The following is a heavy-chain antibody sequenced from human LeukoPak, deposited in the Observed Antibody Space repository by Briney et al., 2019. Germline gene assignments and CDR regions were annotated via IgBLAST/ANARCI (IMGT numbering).Heavy chain of an antibody. V-gene: IGHV3-30-3*02. Sequence: GGSLRLSCAASGFIFSNDAMHWVRQAPGKGLEWVAVISYDGSNKHYADSVKGRFTISRDNSKNTLYLQMNSLRAEDTAVYYCAKQWLPTGTYYFDYWGQGTLVTVSS. J-gene: IGHJ4*02. CDR2: ISYDGSNK. CDR3: AKQWLPTGTYYFDY. D-gene: IGHD6-19*01. CDR1: GFIFSNDA.